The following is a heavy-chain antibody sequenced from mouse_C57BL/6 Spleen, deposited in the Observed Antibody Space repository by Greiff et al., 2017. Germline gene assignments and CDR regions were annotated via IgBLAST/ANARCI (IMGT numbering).Heavy chain of an antibody. J-gene: IGHJ1*03. CDR1: GYTFTDYY. CDR3: ARSPGYFDV. Sequence: EVQLQQSGPELVKPGASVKISCKASGYTFTDYYMNWVKQSHGKSLEWIGDINPNNGGTSYNQKFKGKATLTVDKSSSTAYMERRSLTSEDSAVYYCARSPGYFDVWGTGTTVTVSS. CDR2: INPNNGGT. V-gene: IGHV1-26*01.